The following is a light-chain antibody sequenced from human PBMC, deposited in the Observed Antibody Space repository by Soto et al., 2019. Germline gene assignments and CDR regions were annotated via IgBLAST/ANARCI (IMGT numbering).Light chain of an antibody. J-gene: IGLJ1*01. V-gene: IGLV2-14*01. Sequence: QSALTQPASVSGSPGQSITISCTGTSSDVGGYNSVSWYQQHPGKAPKLMIHDVSNRPSGVSDRFSGSKSGNTASLTISGLQAEDEADYFCSSHTGYSPYVFGTGTKVTVL. CDR3: SSHTGYSPYV. CDR1: SSDVGGYNS. CDR2: DVS.